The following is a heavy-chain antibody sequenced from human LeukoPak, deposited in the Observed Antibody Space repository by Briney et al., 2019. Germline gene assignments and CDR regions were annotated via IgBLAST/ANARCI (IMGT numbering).Heavy chain of an antibody. CDR3: ARDPFYYDSSVGIVDY. V-gene: IGHV3-33*01. CDR2: IWYDGSNK. CDR1: GFTFSSYG. J-gene: IGHJ4*02. Sequence: GRSLRLSCAASGFTFSSYGMHWVRQAPGKGLEWVAVIWYDGSNKYYADSVKGRFTISRDNSKNTLYLQMNSLRAEDTAVYYCARDPFYYDSSVGIVDYWGQGTLVTVSS. D-gene: IGHD3-22*01.